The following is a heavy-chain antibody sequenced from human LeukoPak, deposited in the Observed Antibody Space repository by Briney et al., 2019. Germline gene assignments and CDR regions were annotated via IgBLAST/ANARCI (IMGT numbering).Heavy chain of an antibody. CDR3: ARPITMVRGTHFDY. D-gene: IGHD3-10*01. CDR2: ISGSGGST. CDR1: GFTFSSYA. J-gene: IGHJ4*02. V-gene: IGHV3-23*01. Sequence: GGSLRLSCAASGFTFSSYAMSWVRQAPGKGLEWVSAISGSGGSTYYADSVKGRFTISRDNSKNTLYLQMNSLRAEDTAVYYCARPITMVRGTHFDYWGQGTLVTVSS.